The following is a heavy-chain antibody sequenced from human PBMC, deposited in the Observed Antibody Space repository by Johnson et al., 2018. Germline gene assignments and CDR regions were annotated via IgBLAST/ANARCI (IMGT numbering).Heavy chain of an antibody. CDR2: IIPLFGTA. D-gene: IGHD5-18*01. J-gene: IGHJ4*02. CDR1: GGTFSSYA. Sequence: VQLVETGAEVKKPGSSVKVSCKTSGGTFSSYAISWVRQAPGQGLEWMGGIIPLFGTANYAQKFQGRVTLIADEFTSTAYMELGSLRSEETAVYYCARSPLYSYGFFDYWGQGTLVAVSS. V-gene: IGHV1-69*01. CDR3: ARSPLYSYGFFDY.